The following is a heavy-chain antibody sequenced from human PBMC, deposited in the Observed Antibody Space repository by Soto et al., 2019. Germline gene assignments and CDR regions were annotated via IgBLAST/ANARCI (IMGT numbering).Heavy chain of an antibody. Sequence: EVQLLESGGGLVQPGGSLRLSCAASGFTFSSYAMSWVRQAPGKGLEWVSAISGSGGSTYYADSVKGRFTISRDNSKNTLYLQMNSRRAEDTAVYYCAKDPRYCSGGSCYSYYYYYMDVWGKGTTVTVSS. J-gene: IGHJ6*03. D-gene: IGHD2-15*01. CDR2: ISGSGGST. V-gene: IGHV3-23*01. CDR1: GFTFSSYA. CDR3: AKDPRYCSGGSCYSYYYYYMDV.